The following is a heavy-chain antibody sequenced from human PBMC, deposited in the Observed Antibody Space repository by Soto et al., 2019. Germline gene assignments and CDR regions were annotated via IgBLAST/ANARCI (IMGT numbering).Heavy chain of an antibody. D-gene: IGHD3-10*01. V-gene: IGHV4-4*02. CDR1: SGSINSNHW. CDR3: ARETRPVWDGGGYFDL. J-gene: IGHJ2*01. Sequence: QVQLQESGPGLVTPSGTVSLTCDVSSGSINSNHWWRWVRQSPGKGLEWIGEIHRNEISNYNPSLKSRVTITIDTSSNLFSLRLNSVTAADTAVYYCARETRPVWDGGGYFDLWGRGTLVIVSS. CDR2: IHRNEIS.